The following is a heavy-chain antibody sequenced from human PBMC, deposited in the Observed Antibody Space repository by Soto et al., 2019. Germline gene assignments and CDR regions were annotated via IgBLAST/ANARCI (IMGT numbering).Heavy chain of an antibody. CDR3: ASDTGNIVTEYCFDF. J-gene: IGHJ4*02. D-gene: IGHD1-1*01. CDR2: IGGYKGDI. V-gene: IGHV1-18*04. Sequence: QVELVQSGAEVKKPGASVKVSCKASGYTLSTYGFSWVRQAPGQGLEWMVWIGGYKGDIKYAKKYQGRVSMTADTSTDTAYMELRSLRSDDTAVYYCASDTGNIVTEYCFDFWGQGTLVTVSS. CDR1: GYTLSTYG.